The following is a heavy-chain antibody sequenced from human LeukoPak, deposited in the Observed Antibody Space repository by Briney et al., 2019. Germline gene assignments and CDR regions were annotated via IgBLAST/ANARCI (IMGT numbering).Heavy chain of an antibody. Sequence: GGTLRLSCAASGFTFSRYDMHWVRHATGKGMEWVSAIGTAVDTYYPGSVKGRFPISRENAKNSSYLQMNSLRAGEPAVYYCARANRFGPVDPWGQGTLVTVSS. CDR1: GFTFSRYD. V-gene: IGHV3-13*01. CDR3: ARANRFGPVDP. D-gene: IGHD1-14*01. CDR2: IGTAVDT. J-gene: IGHJ5*02.